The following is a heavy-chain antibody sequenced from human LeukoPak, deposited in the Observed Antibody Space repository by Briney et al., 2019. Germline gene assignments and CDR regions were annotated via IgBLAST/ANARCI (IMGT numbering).Heavy chain of an antibody. CDR1: GYSISSGYY. D-gene: IGHD2-2*01. CDR2: IYTSGST. V-gene: IGHV4-61*02. J-gene: IGHJ3*02. CDR3: ARDRGYCSSTSCSDAFDI. Sequence: PSETLSLTCAVSGYSISSGYYWGWIRQPAGKGLEWIGRIYTSGSTNYNPSLKSRVTISVDTSKNQFSLKLSSVTAADTAVYYCARDRGYCSSTSCSDAFDIWGQGTMVTVSS.